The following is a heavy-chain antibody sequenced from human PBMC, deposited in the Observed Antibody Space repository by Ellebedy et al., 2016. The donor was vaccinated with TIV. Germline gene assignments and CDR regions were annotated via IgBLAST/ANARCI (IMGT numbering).Heavy chain of an antibody. CDR2: IRGTGDNT. V-gene: IGHV3-23*01. J-gene: IGHJ4*02. Sequence: GESLKIFCAASGFTFGNYAMDWVRQAPGKGLEWVATIRGTGDNTYYADSVRGRFTIPRDNSKNTLYLQMNSLRAEDTAEYYCAKSAGESSGYYFGYWGQGTLVTVSS. CDR1: GFTFGNYA. D-gene: IGHD3-22*01. CDR3: AKSAGESSGYYFGY.